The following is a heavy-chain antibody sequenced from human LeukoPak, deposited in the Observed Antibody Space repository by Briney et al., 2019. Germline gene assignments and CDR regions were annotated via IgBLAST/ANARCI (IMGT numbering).Heavy chain of an antibody. V-gene: IGHV3-74*03. CDR2: LRSDGTSA. CDR1: GFTFSSYW. D-gene: IGHD2-8*01. Sequence: GESLKISCAASGFTFSSYWMSWVRQVSGKGLVCVARLRSDGTSAMYADSVKGRFTISRDNAKNTLFLQMNSLRVEDTAVYYCARDFHAVHFDSWGQGTLVAVSS. J-gene: IGHJ4*02. CDR3: ARDFHAVHFDS.